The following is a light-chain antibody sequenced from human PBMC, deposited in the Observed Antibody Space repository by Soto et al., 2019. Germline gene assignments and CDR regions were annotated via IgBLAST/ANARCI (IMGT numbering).Light chain of an antibody. CDR3: KSYAGSNTYV. CDR2: EVV. Sequence: QSVLTQPPFASGSPGQSVTISCTGTKNDIGVYDFVSWYQQHPGKAPRLIIYEVVQRPSGVPDRFSGSKSGNTASLTVSGLQAADEADYFCKSYAGSNTYVFGSGTKVTVL. CDR1: KNDIGVYDF. V-gene: IGLV2-8*01. J-gene: IGLJ1*01.